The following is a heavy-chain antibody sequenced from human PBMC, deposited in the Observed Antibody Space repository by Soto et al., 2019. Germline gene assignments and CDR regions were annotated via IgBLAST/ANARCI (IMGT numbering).Heavy chain of an antibody. CDR1: GGSISSSSYY. CDR3: ARHSQQLGFDY. V-gene: IGHV4-39*01. CDR2: IYYSGST. J-gene: IGHJ4*02. D-gene: IGHD6-13*01. Sequence: SETLSLTCTVSGGSISSSSYYWGWIRQPPGKGLEWIGSIYYSGSTYYNPSLKSRVTISVDTSKNQFSLKLSSVTAADTAVYYCARHSQQLGFDYWGQGTLVTVSS.